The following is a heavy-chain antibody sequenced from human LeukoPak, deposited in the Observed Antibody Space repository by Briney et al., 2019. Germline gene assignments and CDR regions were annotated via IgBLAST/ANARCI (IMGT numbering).Heavy chain of an antibody. D-gene: IGHD1-26*01. Sequence: GGSLRLSCAASGFTFSSYAMYWVRQAPGKGLEWVSAISGSGGSTYYADSVKGRFTISRDNSKNTLYLQMNSLRAEDTAVYYCAKGGRARWDYFDYWGQGTLVTVSS. J-gene: IGHJ4*02. V-gene: IGHV3-23*01. CDR2: ISGSGGST. CDR3: AKGGRARWDYFDY. CDR1: GFTFSSYA.